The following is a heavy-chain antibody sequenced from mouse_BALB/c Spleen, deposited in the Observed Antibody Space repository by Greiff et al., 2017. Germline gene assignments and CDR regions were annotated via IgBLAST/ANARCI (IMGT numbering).Heavy chain of an antibody. V-gene: IGHV5-6-5*01. CDR3: ARPYDGY. Sequence: EVQLVESGGGLVKPGGSLKLSCAASGFTFSSYAMSWVRQTPEKRLEWVASISSGGSTYYPDSVKGRFTISRDNARNILYLQMSSLRSEDTAMYYCARPYDGYWGQGTTLTVSS. J-gene: IGHJ2*01. CDR2: ISSGGST. CDR1: GFTFSSYA. D-gene: IGHD2-12*01.